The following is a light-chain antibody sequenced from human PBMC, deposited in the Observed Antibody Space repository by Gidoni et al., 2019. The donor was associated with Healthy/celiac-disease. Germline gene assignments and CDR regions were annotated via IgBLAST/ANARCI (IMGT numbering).Light chain of an antibody. CDR2: AAS. CDR1: QSISSY. CDR3: QQSYSTPPT. V-gene: IGKV1-39*01. J-gene: IGKJ4*01. Sequence: DIQMIQSPSSLSASVGDRVTITCRASQSISSYLNWYQQKPGKAPKLLIYAASSLQSGVPSRFSCSGSGTDFTLTISSLQPEDFATYYCQQSYSTPPTFGGGTKVEIK.